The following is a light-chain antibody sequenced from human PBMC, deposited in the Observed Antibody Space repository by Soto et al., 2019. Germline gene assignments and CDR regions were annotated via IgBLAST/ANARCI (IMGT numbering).Light chain of an antibody. V-gene: IGKV3-15*01. J-gene: IGKJ1*01. CDR1: QSVSSN. Sequence: EIVMTQSPATLSVSPGERATLSCRASQSVSSNLAWYQQKPGQAPRLLIYGASTRATGGPARFSGSESGTEFTLTISSLQSEDFAVYYCQQYDNWPHTFGQGTKVEIK. CDR2: GAS. CDR3: QQYDNWPHT.